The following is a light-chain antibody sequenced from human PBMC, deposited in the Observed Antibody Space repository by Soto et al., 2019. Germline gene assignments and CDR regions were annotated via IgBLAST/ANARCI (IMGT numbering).Light chain of an antibody. V-gene: IGKV1-39*01. CDR2: AAS. CDR1: ESISSF. CDR3: QESLSSPPNT. Sequence: DIEMTQSPVSLSASIGDRVTITCRASESISSFLNWYQQKPGKAPKLLIYAASSLQSGVPPRFSGSGSGTDFTLTISSLQAEDFATYYCQESLSSPPNTFGQGTKLEIK. J-gene: IGKJ2*01.